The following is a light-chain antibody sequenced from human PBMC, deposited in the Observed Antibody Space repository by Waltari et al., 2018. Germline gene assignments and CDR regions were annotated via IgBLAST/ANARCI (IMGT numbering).Light chain of an antibody. J-gene: IGLJ1*01. CDR2: GNS. CDR1: SSNIGAGND. Sequence: QSVLTQPPSVSGAPGQRVTISCTGSSSNIGAGNDVNWYQHLPGTAPKLLIYGNSNRPSGCPDRFFGSKSGTSASLAITGLQAEDEADYYCQSHDSSLSGFVFGTGTKVTVL. CDR3: QSHDSSLSGFV. V-gene: IGLV1-40*01.